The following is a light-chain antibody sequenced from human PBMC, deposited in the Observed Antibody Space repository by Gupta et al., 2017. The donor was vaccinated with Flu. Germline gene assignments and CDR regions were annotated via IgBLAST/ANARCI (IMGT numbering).Light chain of an antibody. CDR3: MHDVNGLVT. CDR2: KVS. J-gene: IGKJ1*01. CDR1: ERLVYIDGNTD. V-gene: IGKV2-30*01. Sequence: VVLTQSPLSLNVTLGQSASISCTSSERLVYIDGNTDFHWLQQRTGESARRLILKVSNRDSGGAERCSGRSSGNNGTPKSSSVEAEDVGVYYCMHDVNGLVTFGQGTKVE.